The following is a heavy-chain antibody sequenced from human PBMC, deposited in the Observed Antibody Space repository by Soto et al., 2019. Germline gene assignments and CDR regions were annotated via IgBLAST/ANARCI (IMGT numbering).Heavy chain of an antibody. CDR1: GYTFTGYY. CDR3: ARGGYYYDSSGYFFDY. Sequence: ASVKVSCKASGYTFTGYYMHWVRQTPGQGLEWMGWINPNSGGTNYAQKFQGRVTMTRDTSISTAYMELSRLRSDDTAVYYCARGGYYYDSSGYFFDYWGQGTLVTVSS. CDR2: INPNSGGT. V-gene: IGHV1-2*02. D-gene: IGHD3-22*01. J-gene: IGHJ4*02.